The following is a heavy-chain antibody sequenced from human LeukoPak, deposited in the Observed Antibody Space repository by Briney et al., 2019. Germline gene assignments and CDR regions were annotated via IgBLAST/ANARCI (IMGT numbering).Heavy chain of an antibody. CDR2: IKEDGSEK. CDR1: GFILRTNW. CDR3: VRDGRWPLVGDF. Sequence: PGGSLRLSCEVPGFILRTNWTSWVRQAPGKGLEWVACIKEDGSEKYYVNYVKGRFTISRDNIKNAIYLQMNSLRGEDTSVYYCVRDGRWPLVGDFWGQGTLVAVSS. V-gene: IGHV3-7*01. D-gene: IGHD4-23*01. J-gene: IGHJ4*02.